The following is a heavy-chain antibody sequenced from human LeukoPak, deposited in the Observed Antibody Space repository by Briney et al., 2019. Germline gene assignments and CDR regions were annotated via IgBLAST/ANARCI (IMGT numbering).Heavy chain of an antibody. CDR2: INTNTGNP. J-gene: IGHJ4*02. CDR1: GYTFTGYY. Sequence: ASVKVSCKASGYTFTGYYMHWVRQAPGQGLEWMGWINTNTGNPTYAQGFTGRFVFSLDTSVSTAYLQISSLKAEDTAVYYCAREGDNRIQLWLLHYWGQGTLVTVSS. V-gene: IGHV7-4-1*02. CDR3: AREGDNRIQLWLLHY. D-gene: IGHD5-18*01.